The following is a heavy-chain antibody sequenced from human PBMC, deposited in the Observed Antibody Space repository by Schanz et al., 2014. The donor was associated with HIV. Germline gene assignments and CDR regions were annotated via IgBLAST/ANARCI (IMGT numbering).Heavy chain of an antibody. CDR1: GFTISSNY. Sequence: EVQLVETGGGLIQPGGSLRLSCAVSGFTISSNYMSWVRQAPGKGLEWVSVVYIGDSTFYANSVKGRFTISRDDSKNTLYLQMNSLRVEDTAVYYCARVASAVDGADYGMDVWGQGIMVTVSS. CDR2: VYIGDST. CDR3: ARVASAVDGADYGMDV. J-gene: IGHJ6*02. D-gene: IGHD2-15*01. V-gene: IGHV3-53*02.